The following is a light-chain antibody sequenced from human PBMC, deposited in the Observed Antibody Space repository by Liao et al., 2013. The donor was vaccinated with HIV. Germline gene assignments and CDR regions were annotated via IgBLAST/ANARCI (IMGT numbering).Light chain of an antibody. CDR1: NIGSKS. CDR3: QSEDNNTTYV. V-gene: IGLV3-21*01. J-gene: IGLJ1*01. Sequence: SYVLTQPPSVSVAPGKTARITCGGNNIGSKSVHWYQQKPGQAPVLVIYYDSDRPSGIPERFSGSSSGTTVTLTISGVQAEDEADYYCQSEDNNTTYVFGSGTKVTVL. CDR2: YDS.